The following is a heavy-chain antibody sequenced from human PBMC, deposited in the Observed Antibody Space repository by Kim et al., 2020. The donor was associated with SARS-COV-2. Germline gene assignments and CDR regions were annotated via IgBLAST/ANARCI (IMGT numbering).Heavy chain of an antibody. CDR3: ARGERRGTLGNYRTGKFDY. J-gene: IGHJ4*02. CDR1: GDSINPYY. CDR2: VHYKGST. V-gene: IGHV4-59*13. D-gene: IGHD3-10*01. Sequence: SETLSLTCTVSGDSINPYYWSWIRQPPEKGLEWIGYVHYKGSTNYNPSLESRVTISMDTSKNEFSLKLNSVTAADTAIYYCARGERRGTLGNYRTGKFDYWGQGSLVTVSS.